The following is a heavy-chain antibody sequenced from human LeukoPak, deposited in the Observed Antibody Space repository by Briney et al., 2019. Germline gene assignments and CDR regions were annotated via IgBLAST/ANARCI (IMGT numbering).Heavy chain of an antibody. CDR1: GFTFSSYW. CDR3: ATMTTVTRE. Sequence: GGSLRLSCAASGFTFSSYWLSWVRQAPGKGLEWVANIKQDGSEKYYVGSVKGRFTISRYNAKNSLYLQMNNLRAEDTAVYYCATMTTVTREGGRGTLVTVSS. CDR2: IKQDGSEK. J-gene: IGHJ4*02. V-gene: IGHV3-7*01. D-gene: IGHD4-11*01.